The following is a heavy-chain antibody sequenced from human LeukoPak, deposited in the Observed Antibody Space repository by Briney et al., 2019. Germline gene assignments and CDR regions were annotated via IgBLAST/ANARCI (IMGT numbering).Heavy chain of an antibody. CDR3: SRDPNGDYVGAFEFQR. D-gene: IGHD4-17*01. Sequence: GGSLRLSCAAAGFTFDDYAMHWVRQAPGRGLEWVSSIGGSGGATDYAESVRGRFTISRDNSKNTLYLQMNSLRAEDTAIYYCSRDPNGDYVGAFEFQRWGQGTLVTVSS. CDR2: IGGSGGAT. J-gene: IGHJ1*01. V-gene: IGHV3-23*01. CDR1: GFTFDDYA.